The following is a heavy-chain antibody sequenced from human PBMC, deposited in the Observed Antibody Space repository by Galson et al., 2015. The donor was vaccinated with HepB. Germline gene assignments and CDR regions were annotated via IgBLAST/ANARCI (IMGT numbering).Heavy chain of an antibody. J-gene: IGHJ4*02. CDR3: ARDLIGYINF. CDR1: GYTLTTYY. D-gene: IGHD5-24*01. Sequence: SVKVSCKASGYTLTTYYIHWVRQAPGQGLEWMGMINPSGGSTTYAQKFQGRVTMTRDTSTSTVYMELSGLRSEDTAVYFCARDLIGYINFWGQGTLVTVSS. V-gene: IGHV1-46*01. CDR2: INPSGGST.